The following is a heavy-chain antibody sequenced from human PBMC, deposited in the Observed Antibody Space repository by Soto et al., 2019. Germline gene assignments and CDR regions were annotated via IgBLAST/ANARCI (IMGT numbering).Heavy chain of an antibody. CDR1: GFTFSSYA. CDR2: ISYDGSNK. D-gene: IGHD3-10*01. V-gene: IGHV3-30-3*01. CDR3: ARARYGAYDAFDI. J-gene: IGHJ3*02. Sequence: LRLSCAASGFTFSSYAMHWVRQAPGQGLEWVAVISYDGSNKYYADSVKGRFTISRDNSKNTLYLQMNGLRAEVTAVYYGARARYGAYDAFDIWGQGTMVTVSS.